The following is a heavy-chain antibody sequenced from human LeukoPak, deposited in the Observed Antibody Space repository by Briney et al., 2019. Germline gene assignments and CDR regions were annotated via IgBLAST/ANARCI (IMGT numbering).Heavy chain of an antibody. Sequence: GGSLRLSCAASGFTFSTYWMMWVRQAPGKGLEWVASIMQDGSQKYYVDSVKGRLTISRDNAKNSLYLQMNSLRAEDTAVYYCAKTRYSSSSSGAVGYWGQGTLVTVSS. CDR3: AKTRYSSSSSGAVGY. CDR2: IMQDGSQK. J-gene: IGHJ4*02. CDR1: GFTFSTYW. D-gene: IGHD6-6*01. V-gene: IGHV3-7*01.